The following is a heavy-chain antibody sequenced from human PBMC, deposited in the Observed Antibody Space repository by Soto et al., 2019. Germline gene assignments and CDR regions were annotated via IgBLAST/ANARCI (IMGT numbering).Heavy chain of an antibody. Sequence: GGSLRLSCAASGFTFGTTDMSWVRQAPGEGLEWVSTIDGSGGITYYADSVKGRFTISRDNSRNTVNLQMNSLRVEDTAIYYCARGYSYGPHTLDYWGQGTLVTVSS. V-gene: IGHV3-23*01. CDR3: ARGYSYGPHTLDY. CDR2: IDGSGGIT. CDR1: GFTFGTTD. J-gene: IGHJ4*02. D-gene: IGHD5-18*01.